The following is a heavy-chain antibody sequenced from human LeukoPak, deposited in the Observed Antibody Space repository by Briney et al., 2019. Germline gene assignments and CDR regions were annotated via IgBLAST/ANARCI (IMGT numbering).Heavy chain of an antibody. CDR1: GFTVSSNY. D-gene: IGHD3-22*01. J-gene: IGHJ6*02. V-gene: IGHV3-66*01. CDR3: ASPYYDSSGYYPWDYYGMDV. CDR2: IYSGGST. Sequence: GGSLRLSCAASGFTVSSNYMSRVRQAPGKGLEWVSVIYSGGSTYYADSVKGRFTISRDNSKNTLCLQMNSLRAEDTAVYYCASPYYDSSGYYPWDYYGMDVWGQGTTVTVSS.